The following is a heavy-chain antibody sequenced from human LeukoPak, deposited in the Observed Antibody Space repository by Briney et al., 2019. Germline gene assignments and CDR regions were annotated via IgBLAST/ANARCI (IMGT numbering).Heavy chain of an antibody. CDR1: GYTFTSYD. D-gene: IGHD6-13*01. CDR3: ARRYSSSWYHYYYYMDV. Sequence: VASVTVSCKASGYTFTSYDINWVRQAPGQGLEWMGWMNPNSGNTGYAQKFQGRVTMTRNTSISTAYMELSSLRSEDTAVYYCARRYSSSWYHYYYYMDVWGKGTTVTVSS. J-gene: IGHJ6*03. V-gene: IGHV1-8*01. CDR2: MNPNSGNT.